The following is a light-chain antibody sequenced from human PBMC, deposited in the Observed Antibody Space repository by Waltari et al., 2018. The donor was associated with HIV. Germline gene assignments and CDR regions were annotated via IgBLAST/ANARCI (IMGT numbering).Light chain of an antibody. V-gene: IGKV3-15*01. CDR3: QQYNNWPPYT. CDR1: QSVRSN. CDR2: GAS. Sequence: EIVMTQSPATLSVSPGERATLSCRASQSVRSNLAWYQQKPDQAPRLLIYGASSRATGIPARFSGSGSGTEFTLTISSLQSEDFAVYYCQQYNNWPPYTFGQGTKLEI. J-gene: IGKJ2*01.